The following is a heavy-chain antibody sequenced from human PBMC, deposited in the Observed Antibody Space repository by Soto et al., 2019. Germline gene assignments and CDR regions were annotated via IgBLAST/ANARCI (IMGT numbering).Heavy chain of an antibody. CDR1: GYSFSTYD. CDR3: ARPYCDSTSCYTDWFDP. V-gene: IGHV1-8*01. Sequence: GASVKVSCKASGYSFSTYDINWVRQAAGQGLEWMGWVNPKSGNTDYAQRFRGRVTMTSNTSISTAYMELSALTPEDTAVYYCARPYCDSTSCYTDWFDPWGQGTLVTVSS. D-gene: IGHD2-2*02. CDR2: VNPKSGNT. J-gene: IGHJ5*02.